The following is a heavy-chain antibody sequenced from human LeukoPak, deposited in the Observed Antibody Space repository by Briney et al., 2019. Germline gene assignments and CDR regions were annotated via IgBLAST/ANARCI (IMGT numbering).Heavy chain of an antibody. CDR2: FSGSGGST. D-gene: IGHD6-13*01. Sequence: GGTLRLSCAASGFTFSSHGMSWVRQAPGKGLECIPGFSGSGGSTYYADSVKGRFTISRDNAKNSLYLQMNSLRAEATAVYYCARDGAAAGRYNWFDPWGQGTLVTVSS. V-gene: IGHV3-23*01. CDR3: ARDGAAAGRYNWFDP. CDR1: GFTFSSHG. J-gene: IGHJ5*02.